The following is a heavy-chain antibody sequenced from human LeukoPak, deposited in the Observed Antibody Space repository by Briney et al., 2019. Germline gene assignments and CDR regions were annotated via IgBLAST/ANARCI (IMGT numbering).Heavy chain of an antibody. CDR3: ARGDTAMALDP. V-gene: IGHV3-33*01. J-gene: IGHJ5*02. CDR2: IWYDGSNK. Sequence: GGSLRLSCAVSGFTFSSYGMHWARQAPGKGLEWVAVIWYDGSNKYYADSVKGRFTISRDNSKNTLYLQMNSLRAEDTAVYYCARGDTAMALDPWGQGTLVTVSS. CDR1: GFTFSSYG. D-gene: IGHD5-18*01.